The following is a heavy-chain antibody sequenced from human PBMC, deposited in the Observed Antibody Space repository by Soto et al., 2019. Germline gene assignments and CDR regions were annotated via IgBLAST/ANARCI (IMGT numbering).Heavy chain of an antibody. D-gene: IGHD2-21*02. CDR2: ISYDGSNK. V-gene: IGHV3-30*18. CDR3: AKDKVPVVVTAPFDY. J-gene: IGHJ4*02. Sequence: QVQLVESGGGVVQPGRSLRLSCAASGFTFSSYGMHWVRQAPGKGPEWVAVISYDGSNKYYADSVKGRFTISRDNSKNTLYLQMNSVRAEDTAVYYCAKDKVPVVVTAPFDYWGQGTLVTVSS. CDR1: GFTFSSYG.